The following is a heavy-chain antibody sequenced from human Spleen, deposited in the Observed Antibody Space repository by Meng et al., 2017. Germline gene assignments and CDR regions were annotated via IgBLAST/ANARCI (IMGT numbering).Heavy chain of an antibody. D-gene: IGHD5-18*01. V-gene: IGHV3-33*08. Sequence: GGSLRLSCAASGFTFSSYGMHWVRQAPGKGLEWVAVIWYDGSEKYYVDSVKGRFTISRDNAKSSLSLQMNSLRAEDTAVYYCARDPGYRYGYGGDFWGQGTLVTVSS. CDR1: GFTFSSYG. J-gene: IGHJ4*02. CDR3: ARDPGYRYGYGGDF. CDR2: IWYDGSEK.